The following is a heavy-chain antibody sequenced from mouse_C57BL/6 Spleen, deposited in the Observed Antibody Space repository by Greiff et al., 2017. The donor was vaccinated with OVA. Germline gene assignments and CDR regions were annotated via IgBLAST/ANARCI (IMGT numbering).Heavy chain of an antibody. CDR3: ARDSSGYDLDY. CDR1: GYAFSSSW. D-gene: IGHD3-2*02. CDR2: IYPGDGDT. V-gene: IGHV1-82*01. Sequence: VQLQESGPELVKPGASVKISCKASGYAFSSSWMNWVKQRPGKGLEWIGRIYPGDGDTNYNGKFKGKATLTADKSSSTAYMQLSSLTSEDSAVYFCARDSSGYDLDYWGQGTTLTVSS. J-gene: IGHJ2*01.